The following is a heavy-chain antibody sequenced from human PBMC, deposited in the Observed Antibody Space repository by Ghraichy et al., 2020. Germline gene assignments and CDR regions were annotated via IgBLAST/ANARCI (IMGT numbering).Heavy chain of an antibody. Sequence: LSLTCAASGFTFSSYAMSWVRQAPGKGLEWVSAISGSGGSTYYADSVKGRFTISRDNSKNTLYLQMNSLRAEDTAVYYCAKCTRFSPPYYFDYWGQGTLVTVSS. CDR2: ISGSGGST. CDR1: GFTFSSYA. CDR3: AKCTRFSPPYYFDY. V-gene: IGHV3-23*01. J-gene: IGHJ4*02. D-gene: IGHD2-8*01.